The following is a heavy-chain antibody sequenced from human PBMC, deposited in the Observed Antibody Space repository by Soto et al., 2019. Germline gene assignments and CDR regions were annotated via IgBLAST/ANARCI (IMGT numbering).Heavy chain of an antibody. CDR2: IYYSGST. CDR3: ARVASGYYTPKAGFDP. CDR1: GGSISSGDYY. Sequence: QVQLQESGPGLVKPSQTLSLTCTVSGGSISSGDYYWSWIRQPPGKGLEWIGYIYYSGSTYYNPSLKSRVTISVDTSKHQFSLKLSSVTAADTAVYYCARVASGYYTPKAGFDPWGQGTLVTVSS. D-gene: IGHD3-3*01. V-gene: IGHV4-30-4*01. J-gene: IGHJ5*02.